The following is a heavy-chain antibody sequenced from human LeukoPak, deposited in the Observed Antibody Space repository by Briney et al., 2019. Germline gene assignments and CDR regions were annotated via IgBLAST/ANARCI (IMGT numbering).Heavy chain of an antibody. CDR1: GFTFSSYS. D-gene: IGHD3-3*01. Sequence: GGSLRLSCAASGFTFSSYSMNWVRQAPGKGLEWVSSISSGSSYKYYADSVKGRFTISRDDAKNSLYLQMNSLRAEDTAVYYCARYPSVYFDFWSDRPIAYFDYWGQGTLVTVSS. J-gene: IGHJ4*02. V-gene: IGHV3-21*01. CDR3: ARYPSVYFDFWSDRPIAYFDY. CDR2: ISSGSSYK.